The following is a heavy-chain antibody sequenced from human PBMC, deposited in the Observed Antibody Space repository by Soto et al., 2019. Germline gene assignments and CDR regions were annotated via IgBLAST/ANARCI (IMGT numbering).Heavy chain of an antibody. V-gene: IGHV3-30*03. J-gene: IGHJ4*02. D-gene: IGHD1-26*01. Sequence: HPGGSLRLSCAASGFTFSSYGMHWVRQAPGKGLEWVAVITYDGANGYYADSVRGRFAISRDNSKSTLFLQMNSLRPEDTAVYYCARAFSGSYPNFDYWGQGTLVTVSS. CDR2: ITYDGANG. CDR3: ARAFSGSYPNFDY. CDR1: GFTFSSYG.